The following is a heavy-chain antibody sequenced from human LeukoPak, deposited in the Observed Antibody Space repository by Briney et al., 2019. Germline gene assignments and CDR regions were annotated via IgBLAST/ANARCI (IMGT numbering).Heavy chain of an antibody. Sequence: GGSLKLSCAASGFTFRSYSMHWVRQAPGKGLEWVSYISSTSSTIYYADSVKGRFTISRDNAKNSLYLQMNSLRDEDTAVYYCARAAPYYYDSSGYSAFDSWGQGTMVTVSA. CDR1: GFTFRSYS. CDR3: ARAAPYYYDSSGYSAFDS. J-gene: IGHJ3*02. CDR2: ISSTSSTI. D-gene: IGHD3-22*01. V-gene: IGHV3-48*02.